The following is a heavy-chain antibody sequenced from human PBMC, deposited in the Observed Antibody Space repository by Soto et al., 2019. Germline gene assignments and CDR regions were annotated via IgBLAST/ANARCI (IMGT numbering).Heavy chain of an antibody. CDR2: ITAYGDST. D-gene: IGHD1-20*01. CDR3: XXXXXXXXXXXYPPPGFDP. J-gene: IGHJ5*02. CDR1: GFTFSNYA. Sequence: EVQLLESGGGFVQPGGSLRLSCAASGFTFSNYAMSWVRQAPGKGLEWVSAITAYGDSTHYADSVKGRFTISRDSPKXXXXXXXXXXXXXXXXXXXXXXXXXXXXXXXYPPPGFDPWGQGTLVTVSS. V-gene: IGHV3-23*01.